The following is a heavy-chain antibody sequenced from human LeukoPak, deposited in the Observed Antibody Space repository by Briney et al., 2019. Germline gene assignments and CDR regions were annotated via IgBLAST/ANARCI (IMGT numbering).Heavy chain of an antibody. D-gene: IGHD3-10*01. V-gene: IGHV3-21*01. CDR1: GFTFSSYS. Sequence: GGSLRLSCAASGFTFSSYSLNWVRQAPGKGLEWVSSITSSSNYIYFADSVKGRFTISRDNAKSSLYLQMNSLRAEDTAVYYCARGLWFGELSNPWGQGTLVTVSS. CDR2: ITSSSNYI. CDR3: ARGLWFGELSNP. J-gene: IGHJ5*02.